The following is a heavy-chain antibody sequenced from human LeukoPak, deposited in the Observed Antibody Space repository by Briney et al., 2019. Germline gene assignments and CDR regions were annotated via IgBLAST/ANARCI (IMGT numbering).Heavy chain of an antibody. CDR2: ISSGSGSI. Sequence: GGSLRLSCAASGFTFSSYEMNWVRQAPGRGLEWVSDISSGSGSINYAGSVRGRFTISRDNAKNSLYLHMDSLRVEDMAVYYCARGGAARPDYWGQGTLVTVSS. CDR1: GFTFSSYE. V-gene: IGHV3-48*03. CDR3: ARGGAARPDY. D-gene: IGHD6-6*01. J-gene: IGHJ4*02.